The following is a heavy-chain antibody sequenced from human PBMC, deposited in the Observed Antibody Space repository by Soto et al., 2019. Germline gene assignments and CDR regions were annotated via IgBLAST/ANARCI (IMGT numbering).Heavy chain of an antibody. D-gene: IGHD2-21*02. CDR3: ARSPHCGGDCYTTYYYYGMDV. CDR1: GYSFTSYW. J-gene: IGHJ6*02. CDR2: IYPGDSDT. Sequence: PGESLKISCKGSGYSFTSYWIGWVRQMPGKGLEWMGIIYPGDSDTRYSPSFQGQVTISADESISTAYLQWSSLKASDTAMYYCARSPHCGGDCYTTYYYYGMDVWGQGTTVTVSS. V-gene: IGHV5-51*01.